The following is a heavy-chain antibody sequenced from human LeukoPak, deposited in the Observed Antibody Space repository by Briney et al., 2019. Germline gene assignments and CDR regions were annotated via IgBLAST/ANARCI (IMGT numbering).Heavy chain of an antibody. D-gene: IGHD2-15*01. Sequence: ASVKVSCKASGYTFTRYYMHWVRQAPGQRLEWMGRINPNSGCTNYAQKLQGRVTMTRDTSISTDYMELSRLRSDDTAVYYCARDRGVDYCSGGSCSHYYYYMDVWGKGTTVTISS. J-gene: IGHJ6*03. CDR1: GYTFTRYY. V-gene: IGHV1-2*06. CDR3: ARDRGVDYCSGGSCSHYYYYMDV. CDR2: INPNSGCT.